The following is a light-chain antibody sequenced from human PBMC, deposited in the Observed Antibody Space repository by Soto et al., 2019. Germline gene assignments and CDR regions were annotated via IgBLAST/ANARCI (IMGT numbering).Light chain of an antibody. CDR3: ASYTGSSTYL. V-gene: IGLV2-14*03. CDR1: SGAVGFYDF. CDR2: GVT. Sequence: QSALTQPASMSGSPGQSITISCTGTSGAVGFYDFVSWYQQHPGKVPRLIIYGVTKRPSGVSHRFSGSKSGNTASLTISGLQVEDEADYSCASYTGSSTYLFGGGTKLTGL. J-gene: IGLJ3*02.